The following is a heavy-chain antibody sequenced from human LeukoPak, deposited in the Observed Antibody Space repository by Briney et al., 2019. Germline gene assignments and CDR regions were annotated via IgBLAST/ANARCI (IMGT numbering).Heavy chain of an antibody. Sequence: GGSLRLSCAASGFTFSNYAMNWVRQAPGKGLEGVSGIGGSDTSTYYTDSVRGRFTISRDTSKNTLYLQMNSLRAEDTAVYYCAKEGYDFWSTYSRTHFDYWGQGTLVTVSS. CDR2: IGGSDTST. CDR1: GFTFSNYA. D-gene: IGHD3-3*01. V-gene: IGHV3-23*01. CDR3: AKEGYDFWSTYSRTHFDY. J-gene: IGHJ4*02.